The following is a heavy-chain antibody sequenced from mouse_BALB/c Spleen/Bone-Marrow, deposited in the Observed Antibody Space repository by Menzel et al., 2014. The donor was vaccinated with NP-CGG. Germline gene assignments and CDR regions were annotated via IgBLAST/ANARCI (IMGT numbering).Heavy chain of an antibody. J-gene: IGHJ1*01. CDR3: ARFYYYGSGYFDV. D-gene: IGHD1-1*01. V-gene: IGHV5-4*02. Sequence: EVNLMESGGGLVKPGGSLKLSCAASGFTFSDYYMYWVRQTPEKRLEWVATISDGGSYTYYPDSVKGRFAISRDNAKNNLYLQMSSLKSEDTAMYYCARFYYYGSGYFDVWGAGTTVTVSS. CDR1: GFTFSDYY. CDR2: ISDGGSYT.